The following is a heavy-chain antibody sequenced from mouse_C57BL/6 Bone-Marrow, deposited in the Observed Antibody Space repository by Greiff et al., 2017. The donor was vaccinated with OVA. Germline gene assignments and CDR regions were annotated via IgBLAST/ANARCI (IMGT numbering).Heavy chain of an antibody. D-gene: IGHD2-3*01. CDR1: GYTFTSYW. V-gene: IGHV1-55*01. CDR3: ARKYYDGYYRYFDV. J-gene: IGHJ1*03. CDR2: IYPGSGST. Sequence: QVQLQHPGAELVKPGASVKMSCKASGYTFTSYWITWVKQRPGPGLEWIGDIYPGSGSTNYNEKFKSKATLTVDTSSSTAYMQLSSLTSEDSAVYYCARKYYDGYYRYFDVWGTGTTVTVSS.